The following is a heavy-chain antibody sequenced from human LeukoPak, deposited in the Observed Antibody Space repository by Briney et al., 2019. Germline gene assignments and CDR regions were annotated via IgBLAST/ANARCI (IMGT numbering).Heavy chain of an antibody. Sequence: SETLSPTCAVYGGSFSGYYWSWIRRPPGKGLEWIGEINHSGSTNYNPSLKSRVTISVDTSKDQFSLKLSSVTAADTAVYYCARPSKRQVVAATRGYFDYWGQGTLVTVSS. CDR3: ARPSKRQVVAATRGYFDY. CDR1: GGSFSGYY. D-gene: IGHD2-15*01. J-gene: IGHJ4*02. CDR2: INHSGST. V-gene: IGHV4-34*01.